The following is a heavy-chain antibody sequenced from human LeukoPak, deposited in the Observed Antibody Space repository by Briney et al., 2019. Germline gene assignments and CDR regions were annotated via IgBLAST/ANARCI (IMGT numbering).Heavy chain of an antibody. CDR2: IYHSGST. CDR3: AKGPNGYCSSTSCYRYGMDV. D-gene: IGHD2-2*03. CDR1: GGSISSGGYS. J-gene: IGHJ6*02. V-gene: IGHV4-30-2*01. Sequence: PSQTLSLTCAVSGGSISSGGYSWSWIRQPPGKGLEWIGYIYHSGSTYYNPSLKSRVTISVDRSKNQFSLKLSSVAAADTAVYYCAKGPNGYCSSTSCYRYGMDVWGQGTTVTVSS.